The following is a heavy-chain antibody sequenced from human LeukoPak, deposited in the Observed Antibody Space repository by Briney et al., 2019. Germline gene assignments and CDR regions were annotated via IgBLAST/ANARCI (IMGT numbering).Heavy chain of an antibody. J-gene: IGHJ5*02. CDR1: GGSISSYY. Sequence: SETLSLTCTVSGGSISSYYWSWIRQPPGKGLEWIGYISYSGSTNYNPSLKSRVSISVETSKNQFSLKLSSVTAVDTAVYYCARGNWNYASFWFDPWGQGTLVTVSS. D-gene: IGHD1-7*01. CDR2: ISYSGST. V-gene: IGHV4-59*01. CDR3: ARGNWNYASFWFDP.